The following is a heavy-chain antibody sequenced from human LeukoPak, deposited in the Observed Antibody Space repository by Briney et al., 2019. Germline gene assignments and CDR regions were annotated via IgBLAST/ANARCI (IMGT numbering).Heavy chain of an antibody. CDR3: ATDLGYSGYADY. V-gene: IGHV1-24*01. CDR2: FDPEDGET. CDR1: GYTLTELS. J-gene: IGHJ4*02. D-gene: IGHD5-12*01. Sequence: ASVEVSCKVSGYTLTELSMHWVRQAPGKGLEWMGGFDPEDGETIYAQKFQGRVTMTEDTSTDTAYMELSSLRSEDTAVYYCATDLGYSGYADYWGQGTLVTVSS.